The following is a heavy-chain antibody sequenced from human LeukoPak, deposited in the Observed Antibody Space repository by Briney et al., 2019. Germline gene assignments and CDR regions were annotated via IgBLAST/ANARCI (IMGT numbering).Heavy chain of an antibody. D-gene: IGHD3-3*01. Sequence: GGSLRLSCAASGFTVSSNYMSWVRQAPGKGLEWVSVIYSGGSTYYADSVKGRFTISRDNSKNTLYLQMNSLRAEDTAVYYCAKAFFGVAPFDYWGQGTLVTVSS. V-gene: IGHV3-53*01. CDR1: GFTVSSNY. CDR3: AKAFFGVAPFDY. CDR2: IYSGGST. J-gene: IGHJ4*02.